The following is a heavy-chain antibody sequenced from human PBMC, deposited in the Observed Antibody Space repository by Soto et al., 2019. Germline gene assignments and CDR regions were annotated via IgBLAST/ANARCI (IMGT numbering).Heavy chain of an antibody. Sequence: QVQLQQWGAGLLKPSETLSLTCAVYGGSFSGYYWSWIRQPPGKGLEWIGEINHSGSTNYNPSLKSRVTISVDPSKNQFSLKLSSVTAADTAVYYCARGQWYYGSGSYSVFDYWGQGTLVTVSS. D-gene: IGHD3-10*01. CDR3: ARGQWYYGSGSYSVFDY. V-gene: IGHV4-34*01. J-gene: IGHJ4*02. CDR2: INHSGST. CDR1: GGSFSGYY.